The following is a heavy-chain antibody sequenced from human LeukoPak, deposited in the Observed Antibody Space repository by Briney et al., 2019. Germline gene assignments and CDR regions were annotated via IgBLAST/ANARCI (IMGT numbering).Heavy chain of an antibody. CDR1: GFTFSSYA. D-gene: IGHD3-9*01. J-gene: IGHJ4*02. CDR3: AKDSNVLRYFDYFDY. CDR2: ISGSGGST. V-gene: IGHV3-23*01. Sequence: PGGSLRLSCAASGFTFSSYAMSWVRQAPGKGLERVSAISGSGGSTYYADSVKGRFTISRDNSKNTLYLQMNSLRAEDTAVYYCAKDSNVLRYFDYFDYWGQGTLVTVSS.